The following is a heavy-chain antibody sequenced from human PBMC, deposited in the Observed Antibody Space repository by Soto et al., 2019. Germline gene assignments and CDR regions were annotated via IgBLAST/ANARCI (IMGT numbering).Heavy chain of an antibody. D-gene: IGHD6-13*01. CDR1: GYTFTSYY. CDR3: ARGSSRWDY. V-gene: IGHV1-46*01. CDR2: INPSGGST. Sequence: SVQVFFQGSGYTFTSYYMHWVRQAPGQGLEWMGIINPSGGSTSYAQKFQGRVTMTRDTSKNQFSLRLSSVTAADTAMYYCARGSSRWDYWGQGTLVTVSS. J-gene: IGHJ4*02.